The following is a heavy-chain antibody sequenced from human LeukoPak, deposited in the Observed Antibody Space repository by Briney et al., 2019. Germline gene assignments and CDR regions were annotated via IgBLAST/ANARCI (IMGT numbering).Heavy chain of an antibody. CDR3: ARTPLITMIEGYYFDY. CDR2: INPSGGST. Sequence: ASVKVSCKTSGYTFTTYYMHWVRQAPGQGLEWMGIINPSGGSTSYAQKFQGRVTITADKSTSTAYMELSSLRSEDTAVYYCARTPLITMIEGYYFDYWGQGTLVTVSS. CDR1: GYTFTTYY. D-gene: IGHD3-22*01. J-gene: IGHJ4*02. V-gene: IGHV1-46*01.